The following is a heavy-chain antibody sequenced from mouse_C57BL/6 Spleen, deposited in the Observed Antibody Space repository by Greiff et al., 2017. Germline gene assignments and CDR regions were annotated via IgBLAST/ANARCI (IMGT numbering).Heavy chain of an antibody. J-gene: IGHJ4*01. CDR2: ISYDGSN. CDR1: GYSITSGYY. CDR3: ARALYDVLDY. D-gene: IGHD2-3*01. Sequence: EVQLQESGPGLVKPSQSLSLTCSVTGYSITSGYYWNWIRQFPGNKLEWMGYISYDGSNNYNPSLKNRISITRDTSKNQFFLKLNSVTTEDTATYYCARALYDVLDYWGQGTSVTVSS. V-gene: IGHV3-6*01.